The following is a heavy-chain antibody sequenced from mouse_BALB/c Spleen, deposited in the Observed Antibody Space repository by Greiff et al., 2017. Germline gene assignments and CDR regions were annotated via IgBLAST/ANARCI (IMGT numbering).Heavy chain of an antibody. V-gene: IGHV14-3*02. J-gene: IGHJ3*01. CDR2: IDPANGNT. Sequence: EVKLMESGAELVKPGASVKLSCTASGFNIKDTYMHWVKQRPEQGLEWIGRIDPANGNTKYDPKFQGKATITADTSSNTAYLQLSSLTSEDTAVYYCARDYGESAYWGQGTLVTVSA. CDR3: ARDYGESAY. D-gene: IGHD1-1*02. CDR1: GFNIKDTY.